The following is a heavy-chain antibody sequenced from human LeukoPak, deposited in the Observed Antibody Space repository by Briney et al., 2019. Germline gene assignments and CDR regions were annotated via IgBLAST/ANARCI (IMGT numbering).Heavy chain of an antibody. Sequence: ASVKVSCKVSGYTFTSYDINWVRQATGQGLEWMGWMNPNSGNTGYAQKFQGRVTMTRNTSISTAYMELSSLRSEDTAVYYCARGVYYYDSSGYYYTDYWGQGTLVTVSS. CDR1: GYTFTSYD. CDR2: MNPNSGNT. CDR3: ARGVYYYDSSGYYYTDY. V-gene: IGHV1-8*01. D-gene: IGHD3-22*01. J-gene: IGHJ4*02.